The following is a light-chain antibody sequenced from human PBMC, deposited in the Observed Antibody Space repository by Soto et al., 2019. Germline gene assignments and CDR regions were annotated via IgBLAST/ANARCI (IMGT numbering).Light chain of an antibody. Sequence: QSVLTQPPSVSAAPGQKVTISCSGSSSHIGNNYVSWYQQLPGTAPKLLIYENNKRPSGIPDRFSGSKSGTSATLGITGLQTGDEADYYCGTWDSSLSALVFGGGTKLTVL. V-gene: IGLV1-51*02. CDR1: SSHIGNNY. J-gene: IGLJ3*02. CDR2: ENN. CDR3: GTWDSSLSALV.